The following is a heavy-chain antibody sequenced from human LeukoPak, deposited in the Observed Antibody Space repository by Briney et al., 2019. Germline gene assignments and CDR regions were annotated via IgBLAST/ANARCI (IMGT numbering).Heavy chain of an antibody. Sequence: SVKVSCKASGGAFSSYTISWVRQAPGQGLEWMGRIIPILGIANYAQKFQGRVTITADKSTSTAYMELSSLRSEDTAVYYCARGVTATKIDYWGQGTLVTVSS. D-gene: IGHD2-21*02. J-gene: IGHJ4*02. CDR2: IIPILGIA. CDR3: ARGVTATKIDY. V-gene: IGHV1-69*02. CDR1: GGAFSSYT.